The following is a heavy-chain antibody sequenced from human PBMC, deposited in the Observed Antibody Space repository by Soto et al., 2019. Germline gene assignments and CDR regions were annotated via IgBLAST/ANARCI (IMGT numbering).Heavy chain of an antibody. V-gene: IGHV3-23*01. Sequence: GGSLRLSCAVSGFTFSTYAMSWVRQAPGKGLEWVSSINGVGTSLYYADSVKGRFTISRGNSKNTLFLQLSSLRAEDTAVYYCAKSLRENYYPGNDYWGQGTLVTVSS. CDR3: AKSLRENYYPGNDY. D-gene: IGHD1-26*01. CDR1: GFTFSTYA. CDR2: INGVGTSL. J-gene: IGHJ4*02.